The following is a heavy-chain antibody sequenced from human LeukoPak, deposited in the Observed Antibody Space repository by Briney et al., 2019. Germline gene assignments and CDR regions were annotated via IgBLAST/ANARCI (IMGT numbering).Heavy chain of an antibody. CDR3: ARVRSGGTTGGAFDI. Sequence: PGGSLRLSCAASGFTFSSYWMHWVRQAPGKGLVWVSRINSDGSSTSYADSVKGRFTISRDNAKNTLYLQMNSLRAEDTAVYYCARVRSGGTTGGAFDIWGQGTMVTVSS. CDR2: INSDGSST. V-gene: IGHV3-74*01. D-gene: IGHD2-15*01. J-gene: IGHJ3*02. CDR1: GFTFSSYW.